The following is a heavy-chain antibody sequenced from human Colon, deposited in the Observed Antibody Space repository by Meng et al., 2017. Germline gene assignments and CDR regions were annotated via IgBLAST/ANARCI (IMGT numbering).Heavy chain of an antibody. Sequence: GESLKISCVASGFTFSDYWMSWVRQAPGKGLEWVANINQDGSEKNYVDSVKGRFTISRDNAKNSLYLQMDSLRAEDTAVYYCARGGSILRGVIWVYWGQGTLVTVSS. D-gene: IGHD3-10*01. CDR3: ARGGSILRGVIWVY. J-gene: IGHJ4*02. V-gene: IGHV3-7*01. CDR2: INQDGSEK. CDR1: GFTFSDYW.